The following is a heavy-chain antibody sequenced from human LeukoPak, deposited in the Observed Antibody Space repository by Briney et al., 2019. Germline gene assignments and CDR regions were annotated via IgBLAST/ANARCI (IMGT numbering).Heavy chain of an antibody. CDR2: FHRGRI. CDR3: ARAPSSYESGNGYPNLGWLDP. V-gene: IGHV4-38-2*02. CDR1: GYPIGLDYY. J-gene: IGHJ5*02. Sequence: SETLSLTCKVSGYPIGLDYYWVWIRQAPGRGLQWIGGFHRGRIQYNSALKSRVAISIDSSKNQFSLRMWPVTAADTAFYFCARAPSSYESGNGYPNLGWLDPWGQGALVTVSS. D-gene: IGHD5-24*01.